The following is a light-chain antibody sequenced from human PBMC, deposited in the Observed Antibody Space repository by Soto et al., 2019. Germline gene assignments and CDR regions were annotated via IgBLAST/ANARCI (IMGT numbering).Light chain of an antibody. V-gene: IGLV2-23*01. CDR3: SLYIGAPTYL. Sequence: QSALAQPASVSGSPGQSITISCTGTSGFVGSFSLVSWYQQHRGKAPKVMISEGHRRPSGVPDRFSGSTSVNSPSLTISGLQADDGADYNSSLYIGAPTYLFGTGPKLTVL. CDR2: EGH. J-gene: IGLJ1*01. CDR1: SGFVGSFSL.